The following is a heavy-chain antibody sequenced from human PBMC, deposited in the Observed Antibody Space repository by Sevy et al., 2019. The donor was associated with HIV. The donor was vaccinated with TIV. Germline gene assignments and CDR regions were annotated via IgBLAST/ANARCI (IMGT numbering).Heavy chain of an antibody. D-gene: IGHD3-3*02. V-gene: IGHV4-61*01. CDR1: GGSVSSGSYY. J-gene: IGHJ3*02. Sequence: SETLSLTCTVFGGSVSSGSYYWSWIRQPPGKGLEWIGYIYYSGSTNYNPSLKSRVTISVDTSKNQFSLKLSSVTAADTAVYYCAREHSYGDAFDIWGQGTMVTVSS. CDR2: IYYSGST. CDR3: AREHSYGDAFDI.